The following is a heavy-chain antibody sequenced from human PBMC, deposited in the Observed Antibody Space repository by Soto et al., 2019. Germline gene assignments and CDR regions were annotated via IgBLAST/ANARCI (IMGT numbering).Heavy chain of an antibody. J-gene: IGHJ4*02. V-gene: IGHV3-33*01. D-gene: IGHD5-12*01. CDR2: IWYDGSNK. CDR3: AREGDGYNIYFDY. CDR1: GFTFSSYG. Sequence: GGSLRLSCAASGFTFSSYGMHWVRQAPGKGLEWVAVIWYDGSNKYYADSVKGRFTISRDNSKNTLYLQMNSLRAEDTAVYYCAREGDGYNIYFDYWGQGTLVTVSS.